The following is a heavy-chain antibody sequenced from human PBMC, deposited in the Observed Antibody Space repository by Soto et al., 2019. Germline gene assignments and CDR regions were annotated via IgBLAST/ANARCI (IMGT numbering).Heavy chain of an antibody. V-gene: IGHV1-69*01. CDR1: VYTISSYA. J-gene: IGHJ4*02. CDR2: IIPMFGIA. CDR3: ARVGPAHYYDSSGYYPTLDY. Sequence: PLNVSCKAAVYTISSYAINWVRQPPGQGLEWMGGIIPMFGIANYAQKFKGRVTITAGESTSTVYIELSSLRSEDTAVYYCARVGPAHYYDSSGYYPTLDYWGQGTLVTVSS. D-gene: IGHD3-22*01.